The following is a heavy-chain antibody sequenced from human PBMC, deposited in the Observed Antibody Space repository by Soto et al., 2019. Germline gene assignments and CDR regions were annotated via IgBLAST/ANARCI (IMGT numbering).Heavy chain of an antibody. CDR2: IGSTGAST. CDR3: VRGGGAYAGSSLWFDS. J-gene: IGHJ5*01. V-gene: IGHV3-64D*06. D-gene: IGHD3-16*01. CDR1: GFTFSHSA. Sequence: LRLSCSASGFTFSHSAMHWVRQAPGKGLEYVAAIGSTGASTYYPGSVKGRFIISRDNSKNTLFLQMNSLRPEDTAVYYCVRGGGAYAGSSLWFDSWGQGTLVTVS.